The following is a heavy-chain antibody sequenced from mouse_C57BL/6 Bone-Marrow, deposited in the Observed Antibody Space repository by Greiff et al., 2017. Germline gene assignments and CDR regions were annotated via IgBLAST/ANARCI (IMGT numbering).Heavy chain of an antibody. CDR1: GYTFTSYG. J-gene: IGHJ3*01. V-gene: IGHV1-81*01. CDR2: IYPRSGNT. D-gene: IGHD1-1*02. Sequence: VQLQQSGAELARPGASVKLSCKASGYTFTSYGISWVKQRPGQGLEWIGEIYPRSGNTYYNEKFKGKATLTADKSSSTAYMELRSLTSEDSAVYFCARHYGAYWGQGTLVTVSA. CDR3: ARHYGAY.